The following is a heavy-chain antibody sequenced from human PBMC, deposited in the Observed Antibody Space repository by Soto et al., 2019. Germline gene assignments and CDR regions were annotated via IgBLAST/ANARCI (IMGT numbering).Heavy chain of an antibody. CDR2: IYYSGST. V-gene: IGHV4-39*01. J-gene: IGHJ4*02. D-gene: IGHD3-22*01. CDR3: ESLDHYDISGIMGPDY. Sequence: SETLSLTCSVSGGFISSSSYCWGWIRQPPGKGLEWIGSIYYSGSTYYNPSLKTRVTISADTSKNRFSLKLNSVTASDTAVYYCESLDHYDISGIMGPDYWGQGPLVTVSS. CDR1: GGFISSSSYC.